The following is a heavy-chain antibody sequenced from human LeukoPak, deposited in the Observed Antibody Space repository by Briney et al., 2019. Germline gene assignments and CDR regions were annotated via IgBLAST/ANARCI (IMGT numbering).Heavy chain of an antibody. CDR1: GYTFTSYG. D-gene: IGHD4-17*01. Sequence: ASVKVSCKASGYTFTSYGISWVRQAPGQGLGWMGGIIPIFGTANYAQKFQGRVTITADKSTSTAYMELSSLRSEDTAVYYCARDPERGDYADWGQGTLVTVSS. CDR3: ARDPERGDYAD. V-gene: IGHV1-69*06. J-gene: IGHJ4*02. CDR2: IIPIFGTA.